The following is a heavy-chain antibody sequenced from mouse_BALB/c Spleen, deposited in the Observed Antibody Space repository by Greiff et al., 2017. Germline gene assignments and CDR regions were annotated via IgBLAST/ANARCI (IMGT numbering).Heavy chain of an antibody. J-gene: IGHJ3*01. CDR3: ARHRAGTPFAY. CDR1: GFTFSSYT. V-gene: IGHV5-12-2*01. CDR2: ISNGGGST. D-gene: IGHD3-1*01. Sequence: EVKLMESGGGLVQPGGSLKLSCAASGFTFSSYTMSWVRQTPEKRLEWVAYISNGGGSTYYPDTVKGRFTISRDNAKNTLYLQMSSLKSEDTAMYYCARHRAGTPFAYWGQGTLVTVSA.